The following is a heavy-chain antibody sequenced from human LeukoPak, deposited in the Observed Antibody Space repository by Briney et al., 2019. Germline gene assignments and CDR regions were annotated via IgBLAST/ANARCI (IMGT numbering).Heavy chain of an antibody. CDR1: GFTFSSYW. J-gene: IGHJ4*02. CDR2: INTDGSTT. D-gene: IGHD1-26*01. CDR3: AMGSPDESLDY. V-gene: IGHV3-74*01. Sequence: GGSLRLSCAASGFTFSSYWMHWVRQAPGKGLVWVSRINTDGSTTRYADSVKGRFTISRDNAKNTLYLQMNSLRAEDTAVYYCAMGSPDESLDYWGQGILVTVSS.